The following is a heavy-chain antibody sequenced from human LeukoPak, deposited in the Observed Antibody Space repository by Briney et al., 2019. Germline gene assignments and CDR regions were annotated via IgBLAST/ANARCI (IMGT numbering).Heavy chain of an antibody. D-gene: IGHD6-13*01. V-gene: IGHV7-4-1*02. CDR3: ARGPYSSSWVY. CDR2: INTNTGNP. Sequence: GASVKVSCKASGYIFTYTYLHWVRQAPGQGLEWMGWINTNTGNPTYAQGFTGRFVFSLDTSVSTAYLQISSLKAEDTAVYYCARGPYSSSWVYWGQGTLVTVSS. J-gene: IGHJ4*02. CDR1: GYIFTYTY.